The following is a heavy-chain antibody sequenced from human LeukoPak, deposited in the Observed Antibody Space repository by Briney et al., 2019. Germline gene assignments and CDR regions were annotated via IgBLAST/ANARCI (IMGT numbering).Heavy chain of an antibody. CDR2: IYYSGST. J-gene: IGHJ4*02. D-gene: IGHD3-22*01. CDR3: ARRYYYDSSGPAGGFDY. Sequence: SETLSLTCTVSGRSISSSSYYWGWLRQPPGRGLEWFTRIYYSGSTYYNPSLKSRVTISVDTSKNQFSLRLSSVTAADTAVYYCARRYYYDSSGPAGGFDYWGQGTLVTVSS. V-gene: IGHV4-39*01. CDR1: GRSISSSSYY.